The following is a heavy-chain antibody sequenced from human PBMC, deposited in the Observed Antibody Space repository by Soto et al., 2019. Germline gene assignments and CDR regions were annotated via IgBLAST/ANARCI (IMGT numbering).Heavy chain of an antibody. CDR1: GFIFTSYA. CDR3: AKNYQFDC. Sequence: LRLSCAASGFIFTSYAMSWVRQAPGKGLEWVSSINVGDAGTNYADSVKGRFTISRDNSKNTLYLQMNFLRADDTAIYYCAKNYQFDCWGQGTLVTVSS. D-gene: IGHD2-2*01. J-gene: IGHJ4*02. V-gene: IGHV3-23*01. CDR2: INVGDAGT.